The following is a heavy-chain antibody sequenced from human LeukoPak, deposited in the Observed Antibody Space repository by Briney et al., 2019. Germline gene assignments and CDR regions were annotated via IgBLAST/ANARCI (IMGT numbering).Heavy chain of an antibody. J-gene: IGHJ4*02. CDR3: ARGPCSRYSCDGLDY. CDR1: GGSISSYY. CDR2: ISYSGNT. Sequence: SETLSLTCTVSGGSISSYYWNWIRQPPGKGLEWIGYISYSGNTNYNPSLKSRVTISVDTSKNQFSLKLRSVTAADTAIYCCARGPCSRYSCDGLDYRGQGTLVTVSS. D-gene: IGHD5-18*01. V-gene: IGHV4-59*12.